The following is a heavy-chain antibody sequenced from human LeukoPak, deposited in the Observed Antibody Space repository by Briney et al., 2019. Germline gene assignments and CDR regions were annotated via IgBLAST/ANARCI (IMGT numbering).Heavy chain of an antibody. V-gene: IGHV3-30-3*01. J-gene: IGHJ4*02. CDR1: GFTFRNYA. CDR3: ARDSSNHLDC. Sequence: PGGSLRLSCAASGFTFRNYAMHWVRQAPGKGLEWVAVISYDGSNKYYADSLKGRFTISRDNSKNTLYLQMNSVSAEDTAVYYCARDSSNHLDCWGQGTLVTVSS. D-gene: IGHD6-19*01. CDR2: ISYDGSNK.